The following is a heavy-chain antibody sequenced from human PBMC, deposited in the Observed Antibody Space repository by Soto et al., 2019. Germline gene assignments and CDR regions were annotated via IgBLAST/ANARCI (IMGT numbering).Heavy chain of an antibody. CDR1: GGTFSSYA. D-gene: IGHD6-6*01. CDR3: ASSRGGSSSGYYYYYYGMDV. Sequence: ASVKVSCKASGGTFSSYAISWVRQAPGQGLEWMGGIIPIFGTANYAQKFQGRVTITADESTSTAYMELSSLRSEDTAVYYCASSRGGSSSGYYYYYYGMDVWGQGTTVTVSS. J-gene: IGHJ6*02. V-gene: IGHV1-69*13. CDR2: IIPIFGTA.